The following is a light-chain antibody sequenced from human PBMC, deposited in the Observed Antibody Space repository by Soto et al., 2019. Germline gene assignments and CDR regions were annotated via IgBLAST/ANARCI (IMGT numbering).Light chain of an antibody. J-gene: IGLJ2*01. CDR3: SSYAGSNGVV. CDR2: EVS. Sequence: QSALTQPPSASGSPGQSVTISCTGTSSDVGGYNYVSWYQQHPGKAPKLMIYEVSKRPSGVPDRFSGSKSGNTASLTVSGLQAEDEADYYCSSYAGSNGVVFGGGTQLPS. V-gene: IGLV2-8*01. CDR1: SSDVGGYNY.